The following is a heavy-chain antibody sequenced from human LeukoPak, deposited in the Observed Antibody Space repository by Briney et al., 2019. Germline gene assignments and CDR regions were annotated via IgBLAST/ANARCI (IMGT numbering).Heavy chain of an antibody. Sequence: SETLSLTCTVSGGSISSSYWSWIRKPPGTGLEWIGYIYISGSTNYNPSLKSRVTISVDTSKSQFSLNLSSVTAADTAVYFCARRRSGGRDFDYWGQGTLVTVSS. D-gene: IGHD2-15*01. CDR3: ARRRSGGRDFDY. J-gene: IGHJ4*02. CDR1: GGSISSSY. CDR2: IYISGST. V-gene: IGHV4-59*08.